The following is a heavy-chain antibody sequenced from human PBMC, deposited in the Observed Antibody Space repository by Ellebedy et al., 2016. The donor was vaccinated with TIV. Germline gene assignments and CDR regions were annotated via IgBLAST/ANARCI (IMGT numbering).Heavy chain of an antibody. V-gene: IGHV3-74*01. D-gene: IGHD6-13*01. CDR1: GFTFSGYW. Sequence: GESLKISCAASGFTFSGYWMHWVRQAPGRGLVWVSRISNDGSSTSYADSVKGRFTISRDSSKNTLYLQMNSLRAEDTAVYYCAKRSAAGREAGAFGIWGQGTMVTVSS. J-gene: IGHJ3*02. CDR3: AKRSAAGREAGAFGI. CDR2: ISNDGSST.